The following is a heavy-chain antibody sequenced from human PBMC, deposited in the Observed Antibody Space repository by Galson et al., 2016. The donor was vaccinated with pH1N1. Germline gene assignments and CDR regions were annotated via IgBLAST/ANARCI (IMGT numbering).Heavy chain of an antibody. V-gene: IGHV3-7*01. J-gene: IGHJ5*02. CDR1: GFTFSNFW. CDR3: ARARFDH. CDR2: IRQDGSEK. Sequence: SLRLSCAASGFTFSNFWMHWVRQAPGKGLEWVANIRQDGSEKYYVDSVKGRFTISRDNAKNSLYLQMNSLTAEDTAVYYCARARFDHWGQGTLVTVSS.